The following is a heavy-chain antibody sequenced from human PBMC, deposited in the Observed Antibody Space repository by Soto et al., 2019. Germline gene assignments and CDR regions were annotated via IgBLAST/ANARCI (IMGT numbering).Heavy chain of an antibody. CDR3: TGRRGMDV. J-gene: IGHJ6*02. V-gene: IGHV3-15*07. CDR1: GFTFSNAW. CDR2: IKSKIDGGTT. Sequence: EVQLVESGGGLVKPGGSLRLSCAASGFTFSNAWMNLVRQALGKGLERVGRIKSKIDGGTTDYAAAVKGRFTISRDDSKNTLFLQMNSLKTEDTATYYCTGRRGMDVWGQGTTVTVS.